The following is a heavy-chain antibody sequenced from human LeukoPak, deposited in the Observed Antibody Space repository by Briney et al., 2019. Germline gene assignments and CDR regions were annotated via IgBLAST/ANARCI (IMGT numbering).Heavy chain of an antibody. J-gene: IGHJ3*02. CDR2: IYYSETI. Sequence: PLETLSLTCTVSGGSINSYYWSWIRQPPGKGLEWIGYIYYSETINYNPSLTSRVTISLDTSKNQVSLKLTSVTAADTAVYYCVRVGGASSILSAFDIWGQGAMVTVSS. CDR1: GGSINSYY. D-gene: IGHD6-6*01. V-gene: IGHV4-59*01. CDR3: VRVGGASSILSAFDI.